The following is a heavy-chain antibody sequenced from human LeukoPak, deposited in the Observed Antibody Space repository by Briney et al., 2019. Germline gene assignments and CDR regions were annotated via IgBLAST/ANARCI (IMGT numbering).Heavy chain of an antibody. Sequence: QPGRSLRLSCAASGFTFSSYGMHWVRQAPGKGLEWVAVIWYDGSNKYYADSVKGRFTISRDNSKNTLYLQMNSLRAEDTAVYYCARRYRGSSGDYVGVSYYYYGMDVWGQGTTVTVSS. CDR2: IWYDGSNK. J-gene: IGHJ6*02. D-gene: IGHD4-17*01. V-gene: IGHV3-33*01. CDR1: GFTFSSYG. CDR3: ARRYRGSSGDYVGVSYYYYGMDV.